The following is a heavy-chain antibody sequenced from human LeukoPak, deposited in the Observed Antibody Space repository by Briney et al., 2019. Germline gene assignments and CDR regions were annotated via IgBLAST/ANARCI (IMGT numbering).Heavy chain of an antibody. J-gene: IGHJ4*02. V-gene: IGHV3-9*01. CDR2: ISWNSGSI. Sequence: SRSLRLSCAASGFTFDDYAMHWVRQAPGKGLEWASGISWNSGSIGYADSVKGRFTISRDNAKNSLYLQMNSLRAEDTALYYCAKGYSYGYATNFDYWGQGTLVTVSS. CDR1: GFTFDDYA. CDR3: AKGYSYGYATNFDY. D-gene: IGHD5-18*01.